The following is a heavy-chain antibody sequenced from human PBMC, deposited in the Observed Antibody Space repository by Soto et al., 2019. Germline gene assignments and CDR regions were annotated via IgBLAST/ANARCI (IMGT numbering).Heavy chain of an antibody. V-gene: IGHV1-18*01. D-gene: IGHD3-10*01. Sequence: ASVKVSCKASGYTFTSYGISWVRQAPGQGLEWMGWISAYNGNTNYAQKLQGRVTMTTDTSTSTAYMELRSLRSDDTAVYYCAREGLWFGELSTPRFGYYYYGMDVWGQGTTVTVSS. J-gene: IGHJ6*02. CDR1: GYTFTSYG. CDR3: AREGLWFGELSTPRFGYYYYGMDV. CDR2: ISAYNGNT.